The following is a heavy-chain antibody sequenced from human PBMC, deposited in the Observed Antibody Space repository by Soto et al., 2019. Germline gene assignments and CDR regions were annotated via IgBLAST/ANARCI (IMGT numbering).Heavy chain of an antibody. Sequence: QVQLVQSGAEVKKPGSSVKVSCKASGGTFSSHIVSWVRQAPGQGLEWMGRIIPFLDITNYAQKFKGRATITADKYTSTAYMELSPLRSEDTALYYCAREVDESMHYWGQGTLVTVSS. J-gene: IGHJ4*02. D-gene: IGHD2-2*01. CDR1: GGTFSSHI. CDR3: AREVDESMHY. V-gene: IGHV1-69*08. CDR2: IIPFLDIT.